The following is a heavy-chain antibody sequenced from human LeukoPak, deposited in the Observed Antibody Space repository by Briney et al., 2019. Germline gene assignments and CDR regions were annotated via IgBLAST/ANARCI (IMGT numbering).Heavy chain of an antibody. Sequence: QPGGSLRLSCAASGFTFSSYAMSWVRQAPGKGLEWVSAISGSGGSTYYADSVKGRFTISRDNAKNSLYLQMNSLRAEDTAVYYCARALYCSGGSCGDYWGQGTLVTVSS. CDR1: GFTFSSYA. CDR3: ARALYCSGGSCGDY. D-gene: IGHD2-15*01. CDR2: ISGSGGST. V-gene: IGHV3-23*01. J-gene: IGHJ4*02.